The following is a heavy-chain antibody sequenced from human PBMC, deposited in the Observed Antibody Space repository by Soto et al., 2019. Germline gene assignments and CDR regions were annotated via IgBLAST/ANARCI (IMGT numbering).Heavy chain of an antibody. V-gene: IGHV1-69*04. Sequence: ASVKVSCKASGGTFSSYTISWVRQAPGQGLEWMGRIIPILGIANYAQKFQGRVTITADKSTSTAYMELSSLRSEDTAVYYCAREPRNTWELPSGGYWGQGTLVTVSS. J-gene: IGHJ4*02. CDR2: IIPILGIA. CDR1: GGTFSSYT. D-gene: IGHD1-26*01. CDR3: AREPRNTWELPSGGY.